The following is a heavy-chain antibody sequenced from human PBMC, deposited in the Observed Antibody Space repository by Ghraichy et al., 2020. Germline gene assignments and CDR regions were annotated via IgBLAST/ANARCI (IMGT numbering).Heavy chain of an antibody. CDR3: ARVRVGLRVGMRDY. CDR2: ISSSSSYI. J-gene: IGHJ4*02. D-gene: IGHD5-12*01. Sequence: GGSLRLSCAASGFTFSSYSMNWVRQAPGKGLEWVSSISSSSSYIYYADSVKGRFTISRDNAKNSLYLQMNSLRAEDTAVYYCARVRVGLRVGMRDYWGQGTLVTVSS. V-gene: IGHV3-21*01. CDR1: GFTFSSYS.